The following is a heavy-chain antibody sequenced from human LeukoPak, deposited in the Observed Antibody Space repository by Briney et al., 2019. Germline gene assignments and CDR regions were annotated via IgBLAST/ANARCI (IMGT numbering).Heavy chain of an antibody. CDR1: GFTFSSYA. V-gene: IGHV3-30*04. CDR2: ISYDGSNK. Sequence: GGSLRLSCAASGFTFSSYAMHWVRQAPGKGLEWVAVISYDGSNKYYADSVKGRFTISRDNSKNTLYLQMNSLRAEDTAVYYCAREPEIDIVVVPAAKGPFDYWGQGTLVTVSS. D-gene: IGHD2-2*01. J-gene: IGHJ4*02. CDR3: AREPEIDIVVVPAAKGPFDY.